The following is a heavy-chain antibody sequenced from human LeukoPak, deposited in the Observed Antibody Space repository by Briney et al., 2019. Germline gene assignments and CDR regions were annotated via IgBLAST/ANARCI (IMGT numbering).Heavy chain of an antibody. V-gene: IGHV3-48*01. CDR3: ARSGSGYLDY. J-gene: IGHJ4*02. Sequence: GGSLRLSCAASGFTFSRYNMNWVRQAPGKGLEWVSYISSSSSAIYYTDSVKGRFTISRDNAKNSLFLQVNSLRAEDTAVYYCARSGSGYLDYWGQGTLVTVSS. CDR2: ISSSSSAI. CDR1: GFTFSRYN. D-gene: IGHD6-19*01.